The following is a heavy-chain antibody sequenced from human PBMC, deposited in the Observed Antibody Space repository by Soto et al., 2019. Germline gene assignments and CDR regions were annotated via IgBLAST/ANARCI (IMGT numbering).Heavy chain of an antibody. CDR1: GYTFTSHG. CDR2: ISAYNGNT. CDR3: ARRLLWFGEFFDDY. J-gene: IGHJ4*02. V-gene: IGHV1-18*01. D-gene: IGHD3-10*01. Sequence: ASVKVSCKASGYTFTSHGISCVRQAPGQGLEWMGWISAYNGNTNYAQKLQGRVTMTTDTSTSTAYMELRSLRSDDTAVYYCARRLLWFGEFFDDYWGQGTLVTVSS.